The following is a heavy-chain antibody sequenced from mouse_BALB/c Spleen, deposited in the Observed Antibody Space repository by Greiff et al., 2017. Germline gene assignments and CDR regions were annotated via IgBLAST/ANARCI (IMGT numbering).Heavy chain of an antibody. CDR2: INPYNDGT. J-gene: IGHJ2*01. CDR1: GYTFTRYV. CDR3: ARSGHYYGSNLDY. Sequence: EVQLQQSGPELVKPGASVKMSCKASGYTFTRYVMHWVKQKPGPGLAWIGYINPYNDGTKYNEKFKGTATLTSDKSSSTAYMELSSLTSEDSAVYYCARSGHYYGSNLDYWGQGTTLTVSS. D-gene: IGHD1-1*01. V-gene: IGHV1-14*01.